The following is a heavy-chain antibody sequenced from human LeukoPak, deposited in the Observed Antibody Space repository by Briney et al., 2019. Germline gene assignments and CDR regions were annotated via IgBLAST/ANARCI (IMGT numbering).Heavy chain of an antibody. J-gene: IGHJ4*02. CDR2: ISSSSSYI. D-gene: IGHD5-24*01. CDR1: GFTFSSYS. CDR3: ARAGEGDGYNSAAGDFDY. Sequence: PGGSLRLSCAASGFTFSSYSMNRVRQAPGKGLEWVSSISSSSSYIYYADSVKGRFTISRDNAKNSLYLQMNSLRAEDTAVYYCARAGEGDGYNSAAGDFDYWGQGTLVTVSS. V-gene: IGHV3-21*01.